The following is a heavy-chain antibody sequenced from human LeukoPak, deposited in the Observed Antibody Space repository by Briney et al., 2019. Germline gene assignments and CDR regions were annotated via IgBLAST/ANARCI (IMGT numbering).Heavy chain of an antibody. Sequence: RASVKVSCKASGYTFTSYDINWVRQATGQGLEWMGWMNPNSGNTGYAQKFQGRVTMTRNTSISTAYMELSSLRSEDTAVYYCARRVYYYYGMDVWGQGTTVTVPS. V-gene: IGHV1-8*01. CDR2: MNPNSGNT. CDR3: ARRVYYYYGMDV. CDR1: GYTFTSYD. J-gene: IGHJ6*02.